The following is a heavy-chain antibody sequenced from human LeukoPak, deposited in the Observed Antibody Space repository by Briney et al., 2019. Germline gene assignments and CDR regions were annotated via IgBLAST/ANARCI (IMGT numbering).Heavy chain of an antibody. D-gene: IGHD3-16*01. V-gene: IGHV1-24*01. J-gene: IGHJ4*02. CDR2: FDPEDDET. CDR3: ATDSEPRRMLGAYYFDY. Sequence: ASVKVSCKVSGYTLTELSIHWVRQAPGKGLEWMGGFDPEDDETIYAQKFQGRVTMTEDTSTDTAYMELSSLRSEDTAVYYCATDSEPRRMLGAYYFDYWGQGTLVTVSS. CDR1: GYTLTELS.